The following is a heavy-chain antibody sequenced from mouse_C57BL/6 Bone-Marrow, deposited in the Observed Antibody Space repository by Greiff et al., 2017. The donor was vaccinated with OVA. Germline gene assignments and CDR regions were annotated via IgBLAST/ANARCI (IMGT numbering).Heavy chain of an antibody. J-gene: IGHJ2*01. V-gene: IGHV14-3*01. Sequence: EVKLQESVAELVRPGASVKLSCTASGFNIKNTYMHWVKQRPEQGLEWIGRIDPANGNTKYAPKFQGKATITADTSSNTAYLQLSSLTSEDTAIYYCARWDYGSSPYFDYWGQGTTLTVSS. D-gene: IGHD1-1*01. CDR2: IDPANGNT. CDR3: ARWDYGSSPYFDY. CDR1: GFNIKNTY.